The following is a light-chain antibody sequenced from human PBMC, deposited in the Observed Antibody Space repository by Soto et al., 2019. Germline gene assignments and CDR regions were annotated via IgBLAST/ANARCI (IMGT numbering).Light chain of an antibody. J-gene: IGLJ3*02. CDR3: AAWDDILNGWV. CDR2: NNI. Sequence: QSVLTQPPSASGTPGQRVTISCSGSSSNIGTNAVNWYQQLPGTAPKLLIYNNIQRPSGVPDRLSGSKSDISASLAISGLQSEDEADYYCAAWDDILNGWVFGGGTKLTVL. V-gene: IGLV1-44*01. CDR1: SSNIGTNA.